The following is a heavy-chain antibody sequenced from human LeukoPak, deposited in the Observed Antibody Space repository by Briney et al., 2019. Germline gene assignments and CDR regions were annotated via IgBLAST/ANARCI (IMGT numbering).Heavy chain of an antibody. CDR2: IYYSGST. J-gene: IGHJ4*02. D-gene: IGHD2-2*01. Sequence: SETLSLTCTVSGGSISSGDYYWSWIRQPPGKGLEWIGYIYYSGSTYYNPSLKSRVTISVDTSKNQFSLKLSSVIAADTAVYYCARDKRGVPAANDYWGQGTLVTVSS. CDR1: GGSISSGDYY. V-gene: IGHV4-30-4*08. CDR3: ARDKRGVPAANDY.